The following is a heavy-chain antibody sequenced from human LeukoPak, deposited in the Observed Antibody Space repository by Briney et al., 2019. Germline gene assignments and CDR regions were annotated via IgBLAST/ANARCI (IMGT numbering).Heavy chain of an antibody. Sequence: GESLKISCKGSGYSFTSYWIGWVRQMPGKGLEWMGIIYPGDSDTRYSPSFQGQVTISADKSISTAYLQWSSLKASDTAMYYCARLEYSSSRRIYYFDYWGQGTLVTVSS. J-gene: IGHJ4*02. CDR1: GYSFTSYW. CDR2: IYPGDSDT. CDR3: ARLEYSSSRRIYYFDY. V-gene: IGHV5-51*01. D-gene: IGHD6-6*01.